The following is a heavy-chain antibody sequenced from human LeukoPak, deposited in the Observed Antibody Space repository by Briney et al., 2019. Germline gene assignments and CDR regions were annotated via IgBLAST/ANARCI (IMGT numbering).Heavy chain of an antibody. CDR1: GGSFSGHY. D-gene: IGHD3-22*01. Sequence: KPSETLSLTCAVYGGSFSGHYWSWIRQPPGKGLEWIGDINHSRSTDYNPSLKSRVTISVDTSKNQFSLKVGSVTAADTAVYYCARVIEGYYDSSAQYGGYFDYWGQGTLVTVSS. CDR2: INHSRST. J-gene: IGHJ4*02. CDR3: ARVIEGYYDSSAQYGGYFDY. V-gene: IGHV4-34*01.